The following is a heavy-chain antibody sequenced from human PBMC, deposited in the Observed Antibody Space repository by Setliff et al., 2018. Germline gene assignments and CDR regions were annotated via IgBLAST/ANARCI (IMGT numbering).Heavy chain of an antibody. J-gene: IGHJ4*02. D-gene: IGHD4-17*01. CDR1: GGSFSGYY. CDR3: ARDSRTTVTYY. Sequence: SETLSLTCAVYGGSFSGYYWSWIRQPPGKGLEWIGEINHSGSTNYNPSLKGRVTISVDTSKNQFSLKLSSVTAEDTAVYYCARDSRTTVTYYWGQGTLVTVSS. CDR2: INHSGST. V-gene: IGHV4-34*01.